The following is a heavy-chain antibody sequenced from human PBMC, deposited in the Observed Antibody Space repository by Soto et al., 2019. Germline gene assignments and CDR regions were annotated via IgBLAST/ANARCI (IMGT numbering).Heavy chain of an antibody. Sequence: SSETLSLTCTVSGGSISSYYWSWIRQPPGKGLEWIGYIYYTASTNYNPSLKSRVTISADTSKSQFSLKLRAVTAADTAVYYCARGNAMDDWGQGTTVTVSS. CDR1: GGSISSYY. CDR3: ARGNAMDD. V-gene: IGHV4-59*01. J-gene: IGHJ6*02. CDR2: IYYTAST.